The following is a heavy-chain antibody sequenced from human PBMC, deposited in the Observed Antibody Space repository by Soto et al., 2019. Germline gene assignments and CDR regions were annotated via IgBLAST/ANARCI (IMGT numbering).Heavy chain of an antibody. V-gene: IGHV4-39*01. CDR1: GGSISSSSYY. J-gene: IGHJ4*02. D-gene: IGHD6-13*01. Sequence: QLQLQESGPGLVKPSETLSLTCTVSGGSISSSSYYWGWIRQPPGKGLEWIGNIYYSGSTYYNPSLKSRVTISVDTSKNQFSLKLSSVTAADTAVYYCARRSSSPFWDYWGQGTLVTVSS. CDR3: ARRSSSPFWDY. CDR2: IYYSGST.